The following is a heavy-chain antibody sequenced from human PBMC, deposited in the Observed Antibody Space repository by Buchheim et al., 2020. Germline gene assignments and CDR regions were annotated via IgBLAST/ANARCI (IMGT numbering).Heavy chain of an antibody. CDR3: ARDQVILVRGVLRYYYGLDV. Sequence: EVQLVESGGGLVQPGGSLRLSCAASGFTVSTNYISWVRQAPGKGLEWVSVLYSGGSTYYADSVKGRFTISRDSSMNTLYLQINSLRAEDTAVYYCARDQVILVRGVLRYYYGLDVWGQGTT. CDR2: LYSGGST. D-gene: IGHD3-10*01. J-gene: IGHJ6*02. V-gene: IGHV3-66*01. CDR1: GFTVSTNY.